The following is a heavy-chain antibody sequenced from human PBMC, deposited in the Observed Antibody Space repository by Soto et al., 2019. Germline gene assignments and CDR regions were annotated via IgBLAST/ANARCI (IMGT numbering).Heavy chain of an antibody. CDR3: ARGPYGDYTGERPYGMDV. J-gene: IGHJ6*02. V-gene: IGHV1-46*01. Sequence: ASVKVSCKTSGYTFTSYYMHWVRQAPGQGLEWMGTIKPSDGSIRFALRFQGRLTMTRDTSTSTAYMDLSSLRSEDTAVYYCARGPYGDYTGERPYGMDVWGQGTTVTVSS. D-gene: IGHD4-17*01. CDR2: IKPSDGSI. CDR1: GYTFTSYY.